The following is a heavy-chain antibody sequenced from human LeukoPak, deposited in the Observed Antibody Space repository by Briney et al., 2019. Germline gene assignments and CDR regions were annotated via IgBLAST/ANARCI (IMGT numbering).Heavy chain of an antibody. D-gene: IGHD3-3*01. CDR2: IRYDGSNK. CDR1: GFTFSSYG. Sequence: GGSLRLSCAAPGFTFSSYGMHWVRQAPGKGLEWVAFIRYDGSNKYYADSVKGRFTISSDNSKNTLYLQMNSLRAEDTAVYYCAKMSYDFWSGFGYWGQGTLATVSS. V-gene: IGHV3-30*02. J-gene: IGHJ4*02. CDR3: AKMSYDFWSGFGY.